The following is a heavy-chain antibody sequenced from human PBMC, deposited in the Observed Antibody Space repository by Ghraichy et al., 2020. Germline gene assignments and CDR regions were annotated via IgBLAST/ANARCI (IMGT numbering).Heavy chain of an antibody. V-gene: IGHV4-34*01. D-gene: IGHD5-18*01. J-gene: IGHJ5*02. CDR1: GGSFSGYY. CDR3: ARGRIQLWLTASPNEGDSLFDP. Sequence: SETLSLTCAVYGGSFSGYYWSWIRQPPGKGLEWIGEINHSGSTNYNPSLKSRVTISVDTSKNQFSLKLSSVTAADTAVYYCARGRIQLWLTASPNEGDSLFDPWGQGTLVTVSS. CDR2: INHSGST.